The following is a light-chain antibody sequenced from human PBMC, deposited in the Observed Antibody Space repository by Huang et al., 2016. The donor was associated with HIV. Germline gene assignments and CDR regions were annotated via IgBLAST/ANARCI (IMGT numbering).Light chain of an antibody. J-gene: IGKJ2*01. V-gene: IGKV3-20*01. CDR2: GTS. Sequence: EIVLTQSPGTLSLSPGERATLSCRARQSIKNIFLGWYQQRPGQAPRLLIYGTSTRATGVPDRFTGSGSGTDFTLIINRLEPEDSAVYYCQQYGSSPSTFGQGTKLEIK. CDR3: QQYGSSPST. CDR1: QSIKNIF.